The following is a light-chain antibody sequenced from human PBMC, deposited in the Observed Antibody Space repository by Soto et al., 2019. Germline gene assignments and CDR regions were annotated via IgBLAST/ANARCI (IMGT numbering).Light chain of an antibody. J-gene: IGLJ1*01. CDR1: SIEVVGYNY. CDR2: DVT. Sequence: QAALTQPASVSGSPGQSITIPGTVTSIEVVGYNYVFWYQQHPVKSFKLMIYDVTNRPSGVSDRFSGSKSVNTAFLTIFGFQAEDEADYYCSSYTSSSTPYVFGTGTKVTVL. CDR3: SSYTSSSTPYV. V-gene: IGLV2-14*01.